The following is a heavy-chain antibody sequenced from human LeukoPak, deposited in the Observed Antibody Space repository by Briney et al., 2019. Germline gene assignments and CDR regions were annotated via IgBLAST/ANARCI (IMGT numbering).Heavy chain of an antibody. CDR3: SVQYSSSSVVDF. D-gene: IGHD6-6*01. Sequence: GGSLRLSCAVSGFNFSSYEMNWVPQAPGKGLEWVSYISSSGSIMYSADSVKGRFTISRDNAKNSLYLKMNSLRAEDTAIYYCSVQYSSSSVVDFWGQGTLVTVSS. CDR1: GFNFSSYE. CDR2: ISSSGSIM. V-gene: IGHV3-48*03. J-gene: IGHJ4*01.